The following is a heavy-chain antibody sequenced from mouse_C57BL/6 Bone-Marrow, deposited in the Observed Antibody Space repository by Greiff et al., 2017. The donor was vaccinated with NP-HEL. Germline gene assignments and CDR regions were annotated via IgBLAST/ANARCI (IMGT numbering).Heavy chain of an antibody. CDR2: INPNNGGT. J-gene: IGHJ4*01. V-gene: IGHV1-18*01. D-gene: IGHD3-3*01. CDR1: GYTFTDYN. CDR3: ARRGGRAPMDY. Sequence: VQLKQSGPELVKPGASVKIPCKASGYTFTDYNMDWVKQSHGKSLEWIGDINPNNGGTIYNQKFKGKATLSVDKSSSTAYMELRSLTSEDTAVYYCARRGGRAPMDYWGQGTSVTVSS.